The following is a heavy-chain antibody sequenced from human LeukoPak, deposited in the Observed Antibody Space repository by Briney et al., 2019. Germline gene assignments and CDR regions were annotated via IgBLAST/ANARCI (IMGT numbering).Heavy chain of an antibody. CDR1: GGSISSYY. V-gene: IGHV4-59*12. D-gene: IGHD3-22*01. J-gene: IGHJ4*02. Sequence: SETLSLTCTVSGGSISSYYWSWIRQPPGKGLEWIGSIYHSGSTYYNPSLKSRVTISVDTSKNQFSLKLSSVTAADTAVYYCARDTYDSSGYYPYYFDYWGQGTLVTVSS. CDR2: IYHSGST. CDR3: ARDTYDSSGYYPYYFDY.